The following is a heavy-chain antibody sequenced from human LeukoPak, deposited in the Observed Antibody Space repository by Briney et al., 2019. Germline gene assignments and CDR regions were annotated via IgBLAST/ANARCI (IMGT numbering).Heavy chain of an antibody. Sequence: GGSLRHSCVASGFTLSNYGRHWVRPAPGRGREGVGVVSNDGRVEYYEDSVKGRFTISRDNFKNTLYLQMNSLRAEDTAVYYCGKEAELRYFVHWGKGTMVTVSS. CDR3: GKEAELRYFVH. J-gene: IGHJ4*02. V-gene: IGHV3-30*18. D-gene: IGHD3-9*01. CDR1: GFTLSNYG. CDR2: VSNDGRVE.